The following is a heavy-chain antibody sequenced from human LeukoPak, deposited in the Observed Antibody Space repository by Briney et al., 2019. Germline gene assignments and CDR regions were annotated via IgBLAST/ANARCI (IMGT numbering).Heavy chain of an antibody. D-gene: IGHD1-26*01. CDR3: AREGDAGATLGYYFDY. V-gene: IGHV1-2*02. CDR2: INPNSGGT. CDR1: GYTFTGYY. J-gene: IGHJ4*02. Sequence: GASVKVSCKASGYTFTGYYMHCVRQAPGQGLEWMGWINPNSGGTNYAQKFQGRVTMTRDTSISTAYMELSRLRSDDTAVYYCAREGDAGATLGYYFDYWGQGTLVTVST.